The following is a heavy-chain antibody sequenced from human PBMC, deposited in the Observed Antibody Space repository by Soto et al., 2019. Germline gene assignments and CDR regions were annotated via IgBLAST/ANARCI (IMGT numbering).Heavy chain of an antibody. CDR3: ARYCSSVTCHGFDP. Sequence: GVLRLSCAASGFTFTRYSMNWVRQAPGKGLEWVSSISSTTNYIYYGDSMKGRFTISRDNAKNSLYLEMNSLRAEDTAVYYCARYCSSVTCHGFDPWGQGTLVTVSS. V-gene: IGHV3-21*06. J-gene: IGHJ5*02. CDR1: GFTFTRYS. CDR2: ISSTTNYI. D-gene: IGHD2-2*01.